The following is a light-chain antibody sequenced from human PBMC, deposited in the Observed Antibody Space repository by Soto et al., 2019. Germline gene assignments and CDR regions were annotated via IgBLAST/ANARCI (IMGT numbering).Light chain of an antibody. CDR1: QSISTTY. CDR3: QQYVSSPYT. V-gene: IGKV3-20*01. CDR2: GTS. J-gene: IGKJ2*01. Sequence: EIVVTQSPGTLSLSPGERATLSCRASQSISTTYLAWYQQRPGQAPRLLIYGTSSRATGIPDRFSGSGSATDFTLTINRLEPEDFAVYYCQQYVSSPYTFGQGTKLEIK.